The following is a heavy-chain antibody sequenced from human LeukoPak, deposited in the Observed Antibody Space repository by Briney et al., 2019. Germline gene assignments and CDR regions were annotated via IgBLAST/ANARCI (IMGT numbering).Heavy chain of an antibody. Sequence: ASVKVSCKASGYTFTSYGISWVRQAPGQGLEWMGWISAYNGNTNYAQKLQDRVTMTTDTSTSTAYMELRSLRSDDTAVYYCARERLAASWSRSYFDLWGRGTLVTVSS. D-gene: IGHD6-6*01. CDR1: GYTFTSYG. V-gene: IGHV1-18*01. CDR2: ISAYNGNT. CDR3: ARERLAASWSRSYFDL. J-gene: IGHJ2*01.